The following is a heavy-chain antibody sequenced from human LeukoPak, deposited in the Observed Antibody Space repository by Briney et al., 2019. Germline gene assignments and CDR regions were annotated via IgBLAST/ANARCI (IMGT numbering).Heavy chain of an antibody. V-gene: IGHV3-23*01. CDR1: GLTFSSYA. CDR3: AKDLWGGDIVVVPAAKIDAFDI. J-gene: IGHJ3*02. CDR2: ISGSGGST. Sequence: GGSLRLSCAASGLTFSSYAMSWVRQAPGKGPEWVSAISGSGGSTYYADSVKGRFTISRDNSKNTLYLQMNSLRAEDTAVYYCAKDLWGGDIVVVPAAKIDAFDIWGQGTMVTVSS. D-gene: IGHD2-2*01.